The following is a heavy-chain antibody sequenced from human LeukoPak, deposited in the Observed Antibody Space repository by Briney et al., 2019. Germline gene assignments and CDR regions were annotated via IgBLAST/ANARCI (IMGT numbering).Heavy chain of an antibody. CDR2: IYYSGST. Sequence: SETLSLTCTVSGGSISSSSYYWGWIRQPPGKGLQWIGSIYYSGSTYSNPSLKSRVTISVDTSKNQFSLKLSSVTAADTAVYYCARTRYYYNSRSYGAPYYFDYWGQGTLVTVSS. CDR1: GGSISSSSYY. J-gene: IGHJ4*02. CDR3: ARTRYYYNSRSYGAPYYFDY. D-gene: IGHD3-10*01. V-gene: IGHV4-39*07.